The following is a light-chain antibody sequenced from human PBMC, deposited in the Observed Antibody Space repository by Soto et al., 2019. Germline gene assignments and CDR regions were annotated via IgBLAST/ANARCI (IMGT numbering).Light chain of an antibody. CDR1: SSDFGDDKY. CDR2: GVS. CDR3: ASFTTNRIWV. J-gene: IGLJ3*02. Sequence: QSALTQPASVSGSHGQSITMSCTGSSSDFGDDKYVTWYQQQPGKGPNLLIYGVSKRPSGVSNRFSGSKSGNTASLTISGLQVEDEADYICASFTTNRIWVFGGGTKLTVL. V-gene: IGLV2-14*01.